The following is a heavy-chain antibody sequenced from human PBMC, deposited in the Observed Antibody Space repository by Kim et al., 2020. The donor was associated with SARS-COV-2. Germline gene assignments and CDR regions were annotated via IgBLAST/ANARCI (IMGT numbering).Heavy chain of an antibody. V-gene: IGHV3-30*18. D-gene: IGHD6-19*01. CDR1: GFTFSSYG. CDR2: ISYDGSNK. Sequence: GGSLRLSCAASGFTFSSYGMHWVRQAPGKGLEWVAVISYDGSNKYYADSVKGRFTISRDNSKNTLYLQMNSLRAEDTAVYYCAKGKPVADTPYYYYYGMDVWGQGTTVTVSS. J-gene: IGHJ6*02. CDR3: AKGKPVADTPYYYYYGMDV.